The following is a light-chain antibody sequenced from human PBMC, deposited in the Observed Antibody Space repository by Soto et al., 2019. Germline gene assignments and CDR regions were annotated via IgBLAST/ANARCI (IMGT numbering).Light chain of an antibody. CDR3: QQYNNWPST. V-gene: IGKV3-15*01. CDR2: GAS. Sequence: EIVMTQSPATLSVSPGERATLSCRASQSVSTKVAWYLQKPGQAPRLLIYGASTRATGVAARCSGSGSGTDLPLTIRSLQSEDLAVYYCQQYNNWPSTVGQGTKLEIK. CDR1: QSVSTK. J-gene: IGKJ2*01.